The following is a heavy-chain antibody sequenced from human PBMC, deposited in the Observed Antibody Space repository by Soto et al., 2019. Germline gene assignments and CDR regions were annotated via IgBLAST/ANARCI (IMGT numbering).Heavy chain of an antibody. J-gene: IGHJ5*02. D-gene: IGHD6-6*01. CDR2: IIPIFGTA. CDR3: ARAPTRISSRFLWFDP. V-gene: IGHV1-69*01. CDR1: GGTFSSYA. Sequence: QVQLVQSGAEVKKPGSSVKVSCKASGGTFSSYAISWVRQAPGQGLEWMGGIIPIFGTANYAQKFQGRVTLTANESTSTAYMNLSSLRSEDTAVYYCARAPTRISSRFLWFDPWGQGTLVTVSS.